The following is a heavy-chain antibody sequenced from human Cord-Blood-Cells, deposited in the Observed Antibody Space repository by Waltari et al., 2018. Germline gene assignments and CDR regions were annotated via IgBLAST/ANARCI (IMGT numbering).Heavy chain of an antibody. CDR2: IYTSGST. J-gene: IGHJ2*01. V-gene: IGHV4-4*07. CDR1: GGSISSYY. D-gene: IGHD2-15*01. CDR3: ARDLERPIAAIGLNWYFDL. Sequence: QVQLQESGPGLVKPSETLSLTCTVSGGSISSYYWRWIRQPAGTGLEWIGRIYTSGSTNYNPSLKSRVTMSVDTSKNQFSLKLSSVTAADTAVYYCARDLERPIAAIGLNWYFDLWGRGTLVTVSS.